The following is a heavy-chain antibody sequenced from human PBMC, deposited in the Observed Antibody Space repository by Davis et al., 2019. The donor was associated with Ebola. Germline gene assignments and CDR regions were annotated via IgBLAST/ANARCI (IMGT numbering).Heavy chain of an antibody. CDR3: VRGLHGDYAFEK. CDR2: IYYNGNT. CDR1: GASFSMSNYF. Sequence: PSETLSLTCTVSGASFSMSNYFWDWIRQPPVKGLAWIGSIYYNGNTYNNPSLKSRVTLSVATSTNHFSLNLGSVTAADTAVYYCVRGLHGDYAFEKWGQGALVSVS. V-gene: IGHV4-39*02. J-gene: IGHJ4*02. D-gene: IGHD4-17*01.